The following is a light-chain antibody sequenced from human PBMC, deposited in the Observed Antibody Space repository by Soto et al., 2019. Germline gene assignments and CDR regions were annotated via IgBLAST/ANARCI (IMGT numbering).Light chain of an antibody. J-gene: IGLJ1*01. CDR2: EVN. CDR1: SSDVGGYNY. Sequence: QSALTQPPSASGSPGQSVTISCTGTSSDVGGYNYVSWYQQHPGKAPKLMIYEVNKRPSGVPDRFSGSKSGNTASLTVPGLPAEDEADYYCSSYAGSSNVFGTGTKVTVL. CDR3: SSYAGSSNV. V-gene: IGLV2-8*01.